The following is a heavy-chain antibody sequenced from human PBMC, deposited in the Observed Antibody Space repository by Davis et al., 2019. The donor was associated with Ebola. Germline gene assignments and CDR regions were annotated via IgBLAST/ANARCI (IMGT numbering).Heavy chain of an antibody. CDR3: ARDDVSSEQLAGNGMDV. V-gene: IGHV4-61*08. D-gene: IGHD6-6*01. CDR2: IYYSGST. J-gene: IGHJ6*02. CDR1: GGSISSGDYY. Sequence: PSETLSLTCTVSGGSISSGDYYWSWIRQPPGKGLEWIGYIYYSGSTNYNPSLKSRVTISVDTSKNQFSLKLSSVTAADTAVYYCARDDVSSEQLAGNGMDVWGQGTTVTVSS.